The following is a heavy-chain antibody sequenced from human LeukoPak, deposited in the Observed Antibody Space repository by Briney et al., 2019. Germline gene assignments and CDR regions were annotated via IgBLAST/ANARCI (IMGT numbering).Heavy chain of an antibody. J-gene: IGHJ4*02. CDR2: ISYDGSNK. V-gene: IGHV3-30-3*01. CDR1: GFTFSSYA. Sequence: QPGRSLRLSCAASGFTFSSYAMHWVRQAPGKELEWVAVISYDGSNKYYADSVKGRFTISRDNPKNTLYLQMNSLRAEDTAVYYCARWGEAAAFDYWGQGTLVTVSS. CDR3: ARWGEAAAFDY. D-gene: IGHD6-13*01.